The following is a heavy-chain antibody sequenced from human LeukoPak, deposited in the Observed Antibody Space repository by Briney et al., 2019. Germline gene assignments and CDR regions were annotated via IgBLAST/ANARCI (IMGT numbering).Heavy chain of an antibody. Sequence: SETLSLTCAVYGGSFSGYYWSWIRQPPGKGLEWIGEINHSGSTNYNPSLKSRVTTSVDTSKNQFSLKLSSVTAADTAVYYCARGRNYDSSGYYERDVDYWGQGTLVTVSS. CDR2: INHSGST. J-gene: IGHJ4*02. CDR1: GGSFSGYY. D-gene: IGHD3-22*01. CDR3: ARGRNYDSSGYYERDVDY. V-gene: IGHV4-34*01.